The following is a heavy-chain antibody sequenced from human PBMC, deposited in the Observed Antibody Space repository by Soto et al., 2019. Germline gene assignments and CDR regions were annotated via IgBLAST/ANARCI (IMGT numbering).Heavy chain of an antibody. V-gene: IGHV3-21*01. CDR2: ISSSSSYI. CDR3: ACLKNLGFRDY. J-gene: IGHJ4*02. D-gene: IGHD3-10*01. Sequence: GGALKLSCAASEFTFSTYAMSGVRQAPGKGLEWVSGISSSSSYIYYADSVKGRFTISRDNAKNSLYLQMNSLRAEDTAVYYCACLKNLGFRDYWGQGTLVTVSS. CDR1: EFTFSTYA.